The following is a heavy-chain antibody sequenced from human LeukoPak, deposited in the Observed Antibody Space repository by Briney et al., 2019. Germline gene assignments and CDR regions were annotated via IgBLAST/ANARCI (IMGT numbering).Heavy chain of an antibody. CDR2: IYPGDSDT. D-gene: IGHD6-19*01. Sequence: GESLKISCKGSEYSFPTYWICWVRPMPGKGLEWMGIIYPGDSDTRYSPSFQGQVTISADKSISTAYLQWSSLKASDSAMYYCASGMVGGTGGGYFDYWGQGTMVTVSS. J-gene: IGHJ4*02. CDR3: ASGMVGGTGGGYFDY. CDR1: EYSFPTYW. V-gene: IGHV5-51*01.